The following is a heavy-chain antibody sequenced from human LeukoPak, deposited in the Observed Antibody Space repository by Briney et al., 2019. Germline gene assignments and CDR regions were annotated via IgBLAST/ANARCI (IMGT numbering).Heavy chain of an antibody. CDR3: AKDLYDSSGYYFY. V-gene: IGHV3-23*01. Sequence: PGGSLRLSCAASGFTFSSHVMSWVRQAPGKGLEWVSDISASGDTTYYADSVKGRFTISRDNSKNTLYLQMNSLRAEDTAVYYCAKDLYDSSGYYFYWGQGTLVTVSS. CDR2: ISASGDTT. CDR1: GFTFSSHV. J-gene: IGHJ4*02. D-gene: IGHD3-22*01.